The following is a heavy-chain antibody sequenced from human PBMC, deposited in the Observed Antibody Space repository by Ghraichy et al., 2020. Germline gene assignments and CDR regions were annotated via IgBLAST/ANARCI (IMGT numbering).Heavy chain of an antibody. J-gene: IGHJ6*02. D-gene: IGHD6-13*01. Sequence: GGSLRLSCAASGFTFGSNAMSWVRQAPGKGLEWVSTISGSGGNRHYADSVKGRFTISRDNSKNTVDLQMNSLRADDTAVYYCSKDRESSGWYRGGYYYYYYGMDVWGPGTTVTVSS. CDR2: ISGSGGNR. CDR1: GFTFGSNA. CDR3: SKDRESSGWYRGGYYYYYYGMDV. V-gene: IGHV3-23*01.